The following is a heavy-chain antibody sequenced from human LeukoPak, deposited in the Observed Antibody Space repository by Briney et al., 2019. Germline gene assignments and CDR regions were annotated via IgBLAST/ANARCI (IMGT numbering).Heavy chain of an antibody. D-gene: IGHD5-18*01. CDR2: ISGSGGST. J-gene: IGHJ3*02. CDR1: GFTFSSYA. CDR3: AKKGQLWYKATRGQDAFDI. V-gene: IGHV3-23*01. Sequence: PGGSLRLSCAASGFTFSSYAMSWVRQAPGKGLEWVSAISGSGGSTYYADSVKGRFTISRDNSKNTLYLQMNSLRAEDTAVYYCAKKGQLWYKATRGQDAFDIWGQGTMVTVSS.